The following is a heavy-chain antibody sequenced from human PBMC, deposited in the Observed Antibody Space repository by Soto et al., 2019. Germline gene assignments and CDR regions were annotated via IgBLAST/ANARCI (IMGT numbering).Heavy chain of an antibody. CDR3: AISQDRGGRTTFIY. Sequence: LSCAVSGFPFDDNAMHWVRQAPEKGLEWVSGINWKSDIGYADSVKGRFTISRDNAENSLYLQMNSLRAQATALYYCAISQDRGGRTTFIYWGQGTQVTVSS. CDR1: GFPFDDNA. V-gene: IGHV3-9*01. J-gene: IGHJ4*02. D-gene: IGHD3-16*01. CDR2: INWKSDI.